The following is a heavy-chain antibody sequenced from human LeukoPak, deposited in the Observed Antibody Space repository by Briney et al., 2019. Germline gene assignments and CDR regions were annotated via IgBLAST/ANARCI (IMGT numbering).Heavy chain of an antibody. V-gene: IGHV3-7*01. CDR1: GFTLSSYW. Sequence: GRSLRLSCAASGFTLSSYWMSWVRQAPGMGLEWVASINEDGSKKFYVDSVKGRFTISRDNAKNSLYLQMNSLRAEDTAVYYCARENIVGSTWGDIDYWGQGTLVTVSS. D-gene: IGHD1-26*01. CDR3: ARENIVGSTWGDIDY. J-gene: IGHJ4*02. CDR2: INEDGSKK.